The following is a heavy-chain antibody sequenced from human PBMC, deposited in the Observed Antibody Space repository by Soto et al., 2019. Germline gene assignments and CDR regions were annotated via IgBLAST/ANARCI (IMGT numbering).Heavy chain of an antibody. V-gene: IGHV1-46*01. CDR1: GYTFTSYY. D-gene: IGHD2-21*01. CDR3: AARFRDFDY. CDR2: INPSGGST. J-gene: IGHJ4*02. Sequence: ASVKVSCKASGYTFTSYYMHWVRQAPGQGLEWMGIINPSGGSTSYAQKFQGRVTITRDMSTSTAYMELSSLRSEDTAVYYCAARFRDFDYWGQGTLVTVSS.